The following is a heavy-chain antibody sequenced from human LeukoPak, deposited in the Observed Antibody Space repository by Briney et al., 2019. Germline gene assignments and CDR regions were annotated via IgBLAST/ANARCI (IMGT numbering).Heavy chain of an antibody. Sequence: ASVKVSCKASGYTFTSYYIHWVRRAPGRGLEWMGIINPSGGTTTYAQNFQGRVTTTRDTSTSTLYMELSSLTSEDTAVYYCARAATPGGGVPARSFDYWGQGTLVTVSS. CDR2: INPSGGTT. V-gene: IGHV1-46*01. J-gene: IGHJ4*02. D-gene: IGHD2-2*01. CDR1: GYTFTSYY. CDR3: ARAATPGGGVPARSFDY.